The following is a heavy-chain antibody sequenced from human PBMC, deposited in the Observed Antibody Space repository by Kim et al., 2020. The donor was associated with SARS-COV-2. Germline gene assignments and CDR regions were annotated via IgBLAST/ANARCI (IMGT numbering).Heavy chain of an antibody. D-gene: IGHD3-9*01. J-gene: IGHJ4*02. CDR2: ISGSGGST. Sequence: GGSLRLSCAASGFTFSSYAMSWVRQAPGKGLEWVSAISGSGGSTYYADSVKGRFTISRDNSKNTLYVQMNSLRAEDTAVYYCAKEGIDILTGYWFDYWGQGTLVTVSS. CDR3: AKEGIDILTGYWFDY. CDR1: GFTFSSYA. V-gene: IGHV3-23*01.